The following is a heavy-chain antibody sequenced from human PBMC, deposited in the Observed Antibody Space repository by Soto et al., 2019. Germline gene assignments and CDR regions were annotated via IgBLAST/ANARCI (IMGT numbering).Heavy chain of an antibody. CDR2: ISYDGSNK. J-gene: IGHJ6*02. V-gene: IGHV3-30*18. CDR1: GFTFSSYG. Sequence: QVQLVESGGGVVQPGRSLRLSCAASGFTFSSYGMHWVRQAPGKGLEWVAIISYDGSNKYYADSVKGRFTISRDNSKNTLYLHMNRLRAEDTAVSYCAKEGQYYDILTGYRSYYGMDVWGQGTTVTVSS. CDR3: AKEGQYYDILTGYRSYYGMDV. D-gene: IGHD3-9*01.